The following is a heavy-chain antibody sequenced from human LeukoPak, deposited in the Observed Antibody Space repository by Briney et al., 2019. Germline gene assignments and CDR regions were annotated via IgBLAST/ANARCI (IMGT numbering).Heavy chain of an antibody. D-gene: IGHD3-10*01. V-gene: IGHV3-23*01. J-gene: IGHJ4*02. Sequence: GGSLRLSCAASGFTFSSYAMSWVRQAPGKGLEWVSAISGSGGSTYYAGSVKGRFTISRDNSKNTLYLQMNSLRAEHTAVYYCAKGDRGYFDYWGQRTLVTVSS. CDR1: GFTFSSYA. CDR2: ISGSGGST. CDR3: AKGDRGYFDY.